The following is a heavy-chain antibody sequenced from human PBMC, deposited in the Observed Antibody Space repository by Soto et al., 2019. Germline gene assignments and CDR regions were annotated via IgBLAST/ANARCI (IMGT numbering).Heavy chain of an antibody. V-gene: IGHV3-23*01. CDR3: AKDPSSGWYFDY. CDR1: GLTFTTYP. Sequence: PGGSLNLSFQASGLTFTTYPLTWVPQAPGKGLEWVSAISGSGGSTYYADSVKGRFTISRDNSKNTLYLQMNSLRAEDTAVYYCAKDPSSGWYFDYRGQGTLVTVSS. D-gene: IGHD6-19*01. CDR2: ISGSGGST. J-gene: IGHJ4*02.